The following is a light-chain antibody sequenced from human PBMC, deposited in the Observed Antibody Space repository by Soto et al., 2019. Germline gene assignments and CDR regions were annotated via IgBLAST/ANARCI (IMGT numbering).Light chain of an antibody. V-gene: IGKV2-28*01. CDR1: QSLLHNHGYTY. CDR3: TQARQPLT. Sequence: MSQSPVSRPVTPGAPASIFCRSYQSLLHNHGYTYLDWFMQKPGQSPQLLIYLGSNRASGVPDRFSGSGSGTDFTLQLSRVEAADFGVYYCTQARQPLTLGQGTRLEIK. J-gene: IGKJ5*01. CDR2: LGS.